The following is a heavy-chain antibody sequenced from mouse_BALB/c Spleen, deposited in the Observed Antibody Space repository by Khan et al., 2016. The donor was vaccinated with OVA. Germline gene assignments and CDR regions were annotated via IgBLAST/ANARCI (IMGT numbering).Heavy chain of an antibody. CDR3: ARGNYYGSSSWFGY. V-gene: IGHV1-9*01. CDR2: ILPGSGRT. D-gene: IGHD1-1*01. Sequence: QVQLQQSGAELMKPGASVKISCKATGYTFSTYWIAWVKQRPGHGLEWIAEILPGSGRTNYNEKFKGKATFTADTSSNTAFMQLSSLTSEDSAVYYFARGNYYGSSSWFGYWGQGTLVTVSA. CDR1: GYTFSTYW. J-gene: IGHJ3*01.